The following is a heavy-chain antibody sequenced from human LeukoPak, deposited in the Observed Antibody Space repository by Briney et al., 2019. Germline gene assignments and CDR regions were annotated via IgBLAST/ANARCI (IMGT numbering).Heavy chain of an antibody. CDR3: ARDSRLGGAFDI. Sequence: SETLSLTCTVSGGSISSYYWSWIRQPAGKGLEWIGRIYTSGSTNYNPSLKSRVTISVDTSKNQFSLKLSSVTAADTAVYYCARDSRLGGAFDIWGQGTMVTVSS. V-gene: IGHV4-4*07. CDR2: IYTSGST. J-gene: IGHJ3*02. D-gene: IGHD1-26*01. CDR1: GGSISSYY.